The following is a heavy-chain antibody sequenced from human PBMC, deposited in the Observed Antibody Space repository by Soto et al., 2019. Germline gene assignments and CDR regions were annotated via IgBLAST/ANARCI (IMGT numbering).Heavy chain of an antibody. CDR3: ARDQQWLGTYYYYGMDV. Sequence: QVQLVQSGAEVKKPGASVKVSCKASGYTFTSYGISWVRQAPGQGLEWMGWISAYNGNTNYAQKLQGRVTMTTDTSASTAYMELRSLRSDDTAVYYCARDQQWLGTYYYYGMDVWGQGTTVTVSS. V-gene: IGHV1-18*01. J-gene: IGHJ6*02. CDR2: ISAYNGNT. CDR1: GYTFTSYG. D-gene: IGHD6-19*01.